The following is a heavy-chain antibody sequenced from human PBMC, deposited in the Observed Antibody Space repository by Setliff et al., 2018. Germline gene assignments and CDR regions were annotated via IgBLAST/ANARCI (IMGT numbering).Heavy chain of an antibody. V-gene: IGHV1-18*01. D-gene: IGHD3-3*01. CDR3: ARDRYYNSWSGTSITAPHDAFDI. Sequence: ASVKVSCKASGYIFTKYGINWVRQAPGQGLEWMGWIGDYNGNTLYAQNFQGRLTVTTDTSTSTVYMEVSSLRSEDTAVYYCARDRYYNSWSGTSITAPHDAFDIWGQGTMVTVSS. CDR2: IGDYNGNT. CDR1: GYIFTKYG. J-gene: IGHJ3*02.